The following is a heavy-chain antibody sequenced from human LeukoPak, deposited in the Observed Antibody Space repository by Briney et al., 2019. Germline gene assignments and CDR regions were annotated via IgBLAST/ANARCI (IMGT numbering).Heavy chain of an antibody. CDR3: ARDRAVGAKACGY. J-gene: IGHJ4*02. CDR2: ISAYNGNT. Sequence: GASVKVSCKASGYTFTSYGISWVRQAPGQGLAWMGWISAYNGNTNYAQKLQGRVTMTTDSSTSTAYIELRSLRSDDTAVYYCARDRAVGAKACGYWGQGTLVTVSS. CDR1: GYTFTSYG. D-gene: IGHD1-26*01. V-gene: IGHV1-18*01.